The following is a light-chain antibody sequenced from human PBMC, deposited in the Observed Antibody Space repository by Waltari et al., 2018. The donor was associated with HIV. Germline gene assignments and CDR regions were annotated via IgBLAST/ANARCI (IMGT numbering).Light chain of an antibody. CDR2: QDS. V-gene: IGLV3-1*01. J-gene: IGLJ1*01. Sequence: SYELTQPPSVSVSPGQTVSITCSGDKLGDKYACWYQQKPGQSPGLVIYQDSKWPSGIPERFSGSNSGNTATLTISGTQAMDEADYYCQAWDSSTYVFGTGTKVTVL. CDR3: QAWDSSTYV. CDR1: KLGDKY.